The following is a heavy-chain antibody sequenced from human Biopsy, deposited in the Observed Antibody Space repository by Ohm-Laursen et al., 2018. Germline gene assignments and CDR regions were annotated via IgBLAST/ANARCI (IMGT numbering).Heavy chain of an antibody. CDR1: GVSINGGRYY. Sequence: SQTLSLTCAGSGVSINGGRYYWNWIRHHPGKGLEWIGNIFYSANTYYNPSLKSRVTISVDTSKNQFSLKLSSVTAADTAVYYCARLGSGDYFPTFFDFWGQGALVTVSS. CDR3: ARLGSGDYFPTFFDF. V-gene: IGHV4-31*11. D-gene: IGHD5-12*01. J-gene: IGHJ4*02. CDR2: IFYSANT.